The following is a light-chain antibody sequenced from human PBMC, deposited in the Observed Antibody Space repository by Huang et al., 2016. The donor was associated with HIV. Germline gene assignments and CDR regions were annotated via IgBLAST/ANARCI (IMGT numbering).Light chain of an antibody. CDR3: QSRSTWPPIT. CDR2: DAS. Sequence: EILLTQSPATLSLSPGERVTLSCRANQSVSNYLAWYQQKPGQAPRRLIYDASNRATDSPARFSGTGSGTDFTLTISSLEPEDCAVYFCQSRSTWPPITFGQGTRLEMK. V-gene: IGKV3-11*01. J-gene: IGKJ5*01. CDR1: QSVSNY.